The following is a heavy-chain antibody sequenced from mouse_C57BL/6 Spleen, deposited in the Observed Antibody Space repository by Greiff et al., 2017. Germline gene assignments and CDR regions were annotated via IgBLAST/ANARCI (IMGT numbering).Heavy chain of an antibody. CDR3: ARDSSGYTWFAY. Sequence: VQLQQPGAELVKPGASVKLSCKASGYNFTSYWMQWVKQRPGQGLEWIGEIDPSDSYTNYNQKFKGKATLTVDTSSSTAYMQLSSLTSEDSAVYYCARDSSGYTWFAYWGQGTLVTVSA. V-gene: IGHV1-50*01. CDR1: GYNFTSYW. D-gene: IGHD3-2*02. J-gene: IGHJ3*01. CDR2: IDPSDSYT.